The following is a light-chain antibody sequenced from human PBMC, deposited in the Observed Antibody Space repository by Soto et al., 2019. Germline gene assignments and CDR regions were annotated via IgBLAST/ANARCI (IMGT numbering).Light chain of an antibody. V-gene: IGLV8-61*01. CDR3: VRYMGSGIWV. CDR1: SGSVSTSYY. CDR2: STN. Sequence: QTVVTQEPSFSVSPGRTVTLTCGLSSGSVSTSYYPSWYQQTPGQAPRTLIYSTNTRSSGVPDRFSGSILGNKAALTITGAKADDEFVYYCVRYMGSGIWVFGGGTQLTLL. J-gene: IGLJ3*02.